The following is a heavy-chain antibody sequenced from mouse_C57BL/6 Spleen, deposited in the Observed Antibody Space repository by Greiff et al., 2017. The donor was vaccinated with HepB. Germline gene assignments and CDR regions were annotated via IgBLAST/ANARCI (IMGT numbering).Heavy chain of an antibody. CDR1: GFTFTDYY. J-gene: IGHJ2*01. D-gene: IGHD3-2*02. CDR3: ARWGAQAPFDY. CDR2: IRNKANGYTT. V-gene: IGHV7-3*01. Sequence: DVMLVESGGGLVQPGGSLSLSCAASGFTFTDYYMSWVRQPPGKALEWLGFIRNKANGYTTEYSASVKGRFTISRDNSQSILYLQMNALRAEDSATYYCARWGAQAPFDYWGQGTTLTVSS.